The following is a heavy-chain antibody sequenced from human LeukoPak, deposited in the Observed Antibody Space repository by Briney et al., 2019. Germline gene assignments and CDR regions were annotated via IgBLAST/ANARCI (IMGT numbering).Heavy chain of an antibody. J-gene: IGHJ4*01. Sequence: GGSLRLSCAASGFSFSGYGMHWVRQAPGKGLEWVAVISYDGSKEYYADSVKGRFTISRDNSKNTLYLQMNSLRAEDTAVYYCAKPPYDSSGYYQSTFDYWGHGTLVTVSA. CDR1: GFSFSGYG. D-gene: IGHD3-22*01. V-gene: IGHV3-30*18. CDR2: ISYDGSKE. CDR3: AKPPYDSSGYYQSTFDY.